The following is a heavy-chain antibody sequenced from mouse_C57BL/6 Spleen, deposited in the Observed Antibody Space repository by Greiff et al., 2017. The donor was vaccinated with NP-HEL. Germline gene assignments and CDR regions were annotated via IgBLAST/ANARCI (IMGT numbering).Heavy chain of an antibody. V-gene: IGHV1-82*01. CDR2: IYPGDGDT. CDR3: ANRQLRLGAMDY. D-gene: IGHD3-2*02. Sequence: VQLQESGPELVKPGASVKISCKASGYAFSSSWMNWVKQRPGKGLEWIGRIYPGDGDTNYNGKFKGKATLTADKSSSTAYMQLSSLTSEDSAVYFCANRQLRLGAMDYWGQGTSVTVSS. CDR1: GYAFSSSW. J-gene: IGHJ4*01.